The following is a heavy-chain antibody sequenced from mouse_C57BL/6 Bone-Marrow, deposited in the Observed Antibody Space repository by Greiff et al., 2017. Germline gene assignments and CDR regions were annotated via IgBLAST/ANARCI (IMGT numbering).Heavy chain of an antibody. CDR3: ARPTYDYDGYYFDY. J-gene: IGHJ2*01. Sequence: VQLQQSGGGLVKPGGSLKLSCAASGFTFSDYGMHWVRQAPEKGLEWVAYISSGSSTIYYADTVKGRFTISRDNAKNTLFLQMTSLRSEDTAMYYCARPTYDYDGYYFDYWGQGTTLTVSS. CDR1: GFTFSDYG. CDR2: ISSGSSTI. D-gene: IGHD2-4*01. V-gene: IGHV5-17*01.